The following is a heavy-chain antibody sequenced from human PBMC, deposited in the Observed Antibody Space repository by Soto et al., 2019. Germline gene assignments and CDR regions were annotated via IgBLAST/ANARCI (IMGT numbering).Heavy chain of an antibody. Sequence: SETLSLTCTVSGGSISSSSYYWCWIRQPPGKGLEWIGSIYYSGSTYYNPSLKSRVTISVDTSKNQFSLKLSSVTAADTAVYYCARKGTIAVAALDYWGQGTLVPVSS. V-gene: IGHV4-39*01. D-gene: IGHD6-19*01. J-gene: IGHJ4*02. CDR3: ARKGTIAVAALDY. CDR1: GGSISSSSYY. CDR2: IYYSGST.